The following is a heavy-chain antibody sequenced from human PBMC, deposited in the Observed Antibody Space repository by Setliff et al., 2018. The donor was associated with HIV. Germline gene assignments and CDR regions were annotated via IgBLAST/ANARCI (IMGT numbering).Heavy chain of an antibody. CDR3: ARGALLAVFDFDH. CDR2: INVGNGDT. Sequence: ASVKVSCKASGYTFTTYSLHWVRQAPGHSLEWMGWINVGNGDTKYSPELQGRISITRDTSANTAYMELISLRSDDTAVYFCARGALLAVFDFDHWGQETQVTVSS. J-gene: IGHJ4*02. V-gene: IGHV1-3*01. D-gene: IGHD3-10*01. CDR1: GYTFTTYS.